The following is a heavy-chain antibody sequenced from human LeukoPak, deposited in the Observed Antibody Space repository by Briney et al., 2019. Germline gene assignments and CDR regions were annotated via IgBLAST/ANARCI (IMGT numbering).Heavy chain of an antibody. CDR2: ISYDGSNK. V-gene: IGHV3-30-3*01. D-gene: IGHD5-18*01. CDR1: GFTFSSYA. J-gene: IGHJ4*02. Sequence: PGGSLRLSCAASGFTFSSYAMHWVRQAPGKGLEWVAVISYDGSNKYYADSVKGRFTISRDNAKNSLYLQMNSLRAEGTAVYYCARESPTAMATDYWGQGTLVTVSS. CDR3: ARESPTAMATDY.